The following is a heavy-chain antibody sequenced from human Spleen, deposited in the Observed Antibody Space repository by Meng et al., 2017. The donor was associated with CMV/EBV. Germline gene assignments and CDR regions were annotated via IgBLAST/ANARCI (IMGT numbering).Heavy chain of an antibody. CDR1: GFTFRNYA. CDR2: IYSGGSNT. D-gene: IGHD2-2*02. CDR3: AKDRGYCSTTSCYTWDY. Sequence: GESLKISCAASGFTFRNYAMSWVRQAPGKGLEWVSIIYSGGSNTDYADSVRGRFTISRDDSKNTLYLQMNSLRAEDTAVYYCAKDRGYCSTTSCYTWDYWGQGTLVTVSS. J-gene: IGHJ4*02. V-gene: IGHV3-23*03.